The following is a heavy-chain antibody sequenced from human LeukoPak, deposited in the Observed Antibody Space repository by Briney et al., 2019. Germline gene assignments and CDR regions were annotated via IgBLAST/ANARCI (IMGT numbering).Heavy chain of an antibody. D-gene: IGHD3-3*01. J-gene: IGHJ5*02. CDR2: INPSGGST. CDR3: AREYYDPNWFDP. CDR1: GYTFTSYY. V-gene: IGHV1-46*03. Sequence: ASVKVSCKASGYTFTSYYMHWVRQAPGQGLEWMGIINPSGGSTSYAQKFQGRVTMTGDTSTSTVYMELSSLRSEDTAVYYCAREYYDPNWFDPWGQGTLVTVSS.